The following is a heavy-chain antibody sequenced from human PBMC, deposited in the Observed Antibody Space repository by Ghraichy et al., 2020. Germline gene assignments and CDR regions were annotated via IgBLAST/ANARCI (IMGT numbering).Heavy chain of an antibody. Sequence: GGSLRLSCAASGFTFSSYAMHWVRQAPGKGLEWVAVISYDGSNKYYADSVKGRFTISRDNSKNTLYLQMNSLRAEDTAVYYCARDLKVYSYGSLRYFDWLSCYFDYWGQGTLVTVSS. D-gene: IGHD3-9*01. CDR2: ISYDGSNK. CDR3: ARDLKVYSYGSLRYFDWLSCYFDY. V-gene: IGHV3-30-3*01. J-gene: IGHJ4*02. CDR1: GFTFSSYA.